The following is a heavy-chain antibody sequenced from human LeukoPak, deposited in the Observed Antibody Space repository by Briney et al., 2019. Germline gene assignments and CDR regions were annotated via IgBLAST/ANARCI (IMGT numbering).Heavy chain of an antibody. J-gene: IGHJ3*02. V-gene: IGHV1-8*01. CDR2: MNPNSGNT. CDR3: ARDLTTVVTRDAFDI. D-gene: IGHD4-23*01. CDR1: GYTFTSYD. Sequence: ASVKVSCKASGYTFTSYDINWVRQATGQELEWMGWMNPNSGNTGYAQKFQGRVTMTRNTSISTAYMELSSLRSEDTAVYYCARDLTTVVTRDAFDIWGQGTMVTVSS.